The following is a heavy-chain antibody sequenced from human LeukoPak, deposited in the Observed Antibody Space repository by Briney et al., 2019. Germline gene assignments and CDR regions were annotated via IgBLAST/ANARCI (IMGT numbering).Heavy chain of an antibody. CDR3: ARDYIAAADYYYYGMDV. D-gene: IGHD6-13*01. CDR2: IIPIFGTA. Sequence: ASVKVSCKASGGTLSSYAISWVRQAPGQGLEWMGGIIPIFGTANYAQKFQGRVTITADESTSTAYMELSSLRSEDTAVYYCARDYIAAADYYYYGMDVWGQGTTVTVSS. J-gene: IGHJ6*02. V-gene: IGHV1-69*13. CDR1: GGTLSSYA.